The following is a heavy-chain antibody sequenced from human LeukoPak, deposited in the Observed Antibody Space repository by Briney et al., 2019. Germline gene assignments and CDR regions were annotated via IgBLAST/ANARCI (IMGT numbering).Heavy chain of an antibody. CDR1: GGSFSGYH. J-gene: IGHJ4*02. CDR2: INHSGST. CDR3: ARELAAAGTKYYFDY. V-gene: IGHV4-34*01. D-gene: IGHD6-13*01. Sequence: SETLSLTCAVYGGSFSGYHWSWIRQPPGKGLEWIGEINHSGSTNYNPSLKSRVTISVDTSKNQFSLKLSSVTAADTAVYYCARELAAAGTKYYFDYWGQGTLVTVSS.